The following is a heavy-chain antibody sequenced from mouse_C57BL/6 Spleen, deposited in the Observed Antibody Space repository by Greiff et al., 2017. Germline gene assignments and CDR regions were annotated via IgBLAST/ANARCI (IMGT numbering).Heavy chain of an antibody. CDR3: ARYYGSSRYWYFDV. CDR2: ISYSGST. Sequence: EVNVVESGPGLAKPSQTLSLTCSVTGYSITSDYWNWIRKFPGNKLEYMGYISYSGSTYYNPSLKSRISITRDTSKNQYYLQLNSVTTEDTATYYCARYYGSSRYWYFDVWGTGTTVTVSS. D-gene: IGHD1-1*01. CDR1: GYSITSDY. V-gene: IGHV3-8*01. J-gene: IGHJ1*03.